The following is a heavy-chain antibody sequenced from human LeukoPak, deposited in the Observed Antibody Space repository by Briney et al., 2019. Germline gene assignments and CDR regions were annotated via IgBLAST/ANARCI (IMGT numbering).Heavy chain of an antibody. CDR2: ISGSGDNT. J-gene: IGHJ6*01. V-gene: IGHV3-23*01. D-gene: IGHD1-26*01. CDR3: AKMKGHPLPKYYMDV. CDR1: GFTFSGFA. Sequence: GGSLRLSCAASGFTFSGFAMDWVRRTPGKGLEWVSGISGSGDNTLYADSVKGRFTISRDNSKNTLYLEMNSLRAEDTAIYYCAKMKGHPLPKYYMDVWGQGTTATVSS.